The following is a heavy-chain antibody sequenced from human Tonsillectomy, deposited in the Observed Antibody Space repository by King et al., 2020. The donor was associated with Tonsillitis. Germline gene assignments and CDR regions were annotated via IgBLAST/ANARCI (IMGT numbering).Heavy chain of an antibody. J-gene: IGHJ4*02. Sequence: VQLVESGGGVVQPGRSLRLSCAASGFTFNKYGMHWVRQAPGKGLEWVAGLSYDGSDKYYADSVKGLFTISRYNSKNTLFLQMNSLRAEDTAVSYCAKEAFGALDYWGQGTLVTVSS. V-gene: IGHV3-30*18. D-gene: IGHD3-3*02. CDR2: LSYDGSDK. CDR3: AKEAFGALDY. CDR1: GFTFNKYG.